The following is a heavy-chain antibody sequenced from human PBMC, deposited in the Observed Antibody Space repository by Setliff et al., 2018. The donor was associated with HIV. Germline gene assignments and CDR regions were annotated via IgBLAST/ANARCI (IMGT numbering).Heavy chain of an antibody. CDR1: GFTFSSYA. CDR2: ISGSAGST. Sequence: LSLSCAASGFTFSSYAMSWVRQAPGKGLEWVSAISGSAGSTYYADSVRGRFTISRDKSKNTLHLQMNSLRAEDTAVYYCAKAPPYYYYMDVWGKGTTVTVSS. J-gene: IGHJ6*03. V-gene: IGHV3-23*01. CDR3: AKAPPYYYYMDV.